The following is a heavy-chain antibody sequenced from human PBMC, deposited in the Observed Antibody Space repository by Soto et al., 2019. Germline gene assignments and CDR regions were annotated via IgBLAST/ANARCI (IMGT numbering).Heavy chain of an antibody. D-gene: IGHD6-13*01. CDR3: ARDSGYRSWYYFDY. V-gene: IGHV3-33*01. J-gene: IGHJ4*02. CDR2: IWYDGSNI. Sequence: QVQLVESGGGVVQPGRSLRLSCAASGFTFNSYGMHWVRQAPGKGLEWLAVIWYDGSNIHYADSVKGRFTISRDNSKNTLYVQMNSLRAEDTAVYYCARDSGYRSWYYFDYWGQGTLVTVSS. CDR1: GFTFNSYG.